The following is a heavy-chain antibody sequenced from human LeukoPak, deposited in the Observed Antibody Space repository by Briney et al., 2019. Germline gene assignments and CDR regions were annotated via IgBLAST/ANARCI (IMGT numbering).Heavy chain of an antibody. J-gene: IGHJ4*02. CDR2: ISGSRGST. V-gene: IGHV3-23*01. CDR1: GFTFSSYA. D-gene: IGHD4-11*01. Sequence: GGSLRLSCAASGFTFSSYAMSWVRQAPGKGLECVSAISGSRGSTYYADSVEGRFTISRDNSKNTLYLQMNSLRAEDTAVYYCAKGDYSTGGYLDYWGQGTLVTVSS. CDR3: AKGDYSTGGYLDY.